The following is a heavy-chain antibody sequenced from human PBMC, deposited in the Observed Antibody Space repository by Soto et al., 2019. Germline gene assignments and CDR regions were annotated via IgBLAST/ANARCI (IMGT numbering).Heavy chain of an antibody. CDR3: ARDGDPGYAFWSGPLGGGRFDP. D-gene: IGHD3-3*01. V-gene: IGHV1-69*12. Sequence: QVQLVQSGAEVKKPGSSVNVSCKTSGATFGNTAVTWVRQAPGQGLEWMGGIVPMFGTANYAQKFQGRVTMTADESTNTAYMDLSSLRSDDTAVYYCARDGDPGYAFWSGPLGGGRFDPWGQGTLVTVSS. CDR1: GATFGNTA. J-gene: IGHJ5*02. CDR2: IVPMFGTA.